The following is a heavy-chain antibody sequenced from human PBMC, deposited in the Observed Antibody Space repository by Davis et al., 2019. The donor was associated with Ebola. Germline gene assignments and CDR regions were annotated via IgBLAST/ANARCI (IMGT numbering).Heavy chain of an antibody. CDR1: GFTFSSYA. Sequence: GESLKISCAASGFTFSSYAMSWVRQAPGKGLEWVSAISGSGGSTYYADSVKGRFTISRDNSKNTLYLQMYSLRAEDTAVYYCVRLANCGGDCYSSGYFDLWGRGTLVTVSS. V-gene: IGHV3-23*01. J-gene: IGHJ2*01. CDR2: ISGSGGST. D-gene: IGHD2-21*02. CDR3: VRLANCGGDCYSSGYFDL.